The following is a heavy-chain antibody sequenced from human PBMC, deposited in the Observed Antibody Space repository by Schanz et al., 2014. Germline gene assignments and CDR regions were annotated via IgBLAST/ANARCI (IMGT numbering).Heavy chain of an antibody. J-gene: IGHJ4*02. CDR2: INPRSGTT. D-gene: IGHD6-13*01. V-gene: IGHV1-46*03. CDR3: ARDGEAGADGDH. CDR1: GYSFTDYA. Sequence: KVSCNASGYSFTDYAIHCVRHATGQGLEWMGKINPRSGTTRVAQNFQGRLSVTRDTTKRIVNEELSSQRCEKEAVYYCARDGEAGADGDHGGEGTL.